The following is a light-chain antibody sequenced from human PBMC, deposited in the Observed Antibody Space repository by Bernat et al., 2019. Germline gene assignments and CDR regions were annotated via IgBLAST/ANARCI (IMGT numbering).Light chain of an antibody. CDR1: SSDVGGYDS. V-gene: IGLV2-14*03. J-gene: IGLJ3*02. CDR2: DVS. CDR3: TSYTTSGTWV. Sequence: QSAPTQPASVSGSPGQSITISCTGSSSDVGGYDSVSWYQQHPGKAPKVMIYDVSNRPSGVSNRFYGSKSGNTASLTISGLQAEDEADYHCTSYTTSGTWVFGGGTKLTVL.